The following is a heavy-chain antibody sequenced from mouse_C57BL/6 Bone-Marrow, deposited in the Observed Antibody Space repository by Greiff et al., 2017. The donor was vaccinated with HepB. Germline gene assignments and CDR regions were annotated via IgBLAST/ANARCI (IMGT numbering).Heavy chain of an antibody. V-gene: IGHV1-19*01. CDR3: AIDSSGYYYYAMDY. Sequence: VQLQQSGPVLVKPGASVKMSCKASGYTFTDYYMNWVKQSHGKSLEWIGVINPYNGGTSYNQKFKGKATLTVDKSSSTAYMELNSLTSEDSAVYYCAIDSSGYYYYAMDYWGQGTSVTVSS. CDR1: GYTFTDYY. D-gene: IGHD3-2*02. CDR2: INPYNGGT. J-gene: IGHJ4*01.